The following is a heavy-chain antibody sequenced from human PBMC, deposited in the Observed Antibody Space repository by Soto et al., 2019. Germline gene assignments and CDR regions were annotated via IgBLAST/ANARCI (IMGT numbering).Heavy chain of an antibody. D-gene: IGHD6-25*01. CDR3: AKGSGSRYYYYGMDV. CDR1: GFTFSDYG. Sequence: QVQLVESGGGVVQPGRSLRLSCAASGFTFSDYGLYWVRQAPGKGLEWVAVISHDGSNKYYADSVKGRFTISRDNSKNTLYLLMNSLRAEDTAVYYCAKGSGSRYYYYGMDVWGQGTTVTVSS. J-gene: IGHJ6*02. CDR2: ISHDGSNK. V-gene: IGHV3-30*18.